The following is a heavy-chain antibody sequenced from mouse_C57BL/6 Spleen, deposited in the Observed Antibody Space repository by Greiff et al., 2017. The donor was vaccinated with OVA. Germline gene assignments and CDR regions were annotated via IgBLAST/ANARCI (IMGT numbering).Heavy chain of an antibody. CDR3: ALRRPGDYAMDY. J-gene: IGHJ4*01. Sequence: EVQLQQSGPELVKPGASVKISCKASGYTFTDYSMNWVKQSPGKSLEWIGAINPNNGGTSYNNKFKGKVTLTVDTSSSTAYMELRSLTSEDSAVYYCALRRPGDYAMDYWGQGTSVTVSS. D-gene: IGHD2-12*01. CDR1: GYTFTDYS. V-gene: IGHV1-26*01. CDR2: INPNNGGT.